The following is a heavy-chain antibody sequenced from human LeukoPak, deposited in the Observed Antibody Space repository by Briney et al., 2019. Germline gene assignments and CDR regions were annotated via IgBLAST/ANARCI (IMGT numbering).Heavy chain of an antibody. J-gene: IGHJ5*02. V-gene: IGHV4-34*01. D-gene: IGHD6-6*01. Sequence: SSETLSLTCAVYGGSFSGYYWSWIRQPPGKGLEWIGYIYHSGSTYYNPSLKSRVTISVYRSKNQFSLKLSSETAADTAVYYCARVAGGASSNWFDPWGQGTLVTVSS. CDR1: GGSFSGYY. CDR2: IYHSGST. CDR3: ARVAGGASSNWFDP.